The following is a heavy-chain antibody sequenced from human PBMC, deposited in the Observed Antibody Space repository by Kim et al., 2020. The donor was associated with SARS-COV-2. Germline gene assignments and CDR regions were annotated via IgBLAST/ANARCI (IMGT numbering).Heavy chain of an antibody. V-gene: IGHV4-34*01. CDR3: ARGQGVRRFDP. J-gene: IGHJ5*02. Sequence: NSIPSLKSRVIISDATSKNQFSLKLSSVTAADTAVYYRARGQGVRRFDPWGQVTLVTVSS. D-gene: IGHD3-10*01.